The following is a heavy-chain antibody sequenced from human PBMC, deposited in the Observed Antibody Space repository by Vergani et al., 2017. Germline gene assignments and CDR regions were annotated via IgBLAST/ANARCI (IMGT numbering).Heavy chain of an antibody. D-gene: IGHD3-10*01. Sequence: EVQLVESGGGLIQPGGSLRLSCAASGFTVSSNYMSWVRQAQGKGLEWVSVIYSGGSTYYADSVKGRFTISRDNSKTTLYLQMNSLRAEDTAVYYCASPGGSGTKYRWPGMDVWGQGTTVTVSS. CDR1: GFTVSSNY. CDR2: IYSGGST. J-gene: IGHJ6*02. CDR3: ASPGGSGTKYRWPGMDV. V-gene: IGHV3-53*01.